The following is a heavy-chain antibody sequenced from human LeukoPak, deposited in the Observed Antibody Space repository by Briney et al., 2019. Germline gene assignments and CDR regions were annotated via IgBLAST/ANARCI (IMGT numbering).Heavy chain of an antibody. CDR3: ARGGVCYGY. V-gene: IGHV4-34*01. Sequence: SETLSLTCAVYGGSFSGYYWSWIRQPPGKGLEWIGEINHSGSTNYNPSLKSRVTISVDTSKNQFSLKLSSVTAADTAVYYCARGGVCYGYWGQGTLVTASS. CDR2: INHSGST. J-gene: IGHJ4*02. D-gene: IGHD2-8*01. CDR1: GGSFSGYY.